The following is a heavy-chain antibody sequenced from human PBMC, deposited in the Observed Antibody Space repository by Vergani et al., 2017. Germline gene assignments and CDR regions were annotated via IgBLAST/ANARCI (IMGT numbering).Heavy chain of an antibody. V-gene: IGHV3-30*03. CDR2: ISYDGSNK. CDR3: ARESVITIFGVVPAYNWFDP. CDR1: GFTFSSYG. D-gene: IGHD3-3*01. Sequence: QVQLVESGGGVVQPGRSLRLSCAASGFTFSSYGMHWVRQAPGKGLEWVAVISYDGSNKYYADSVKGRFTISRDNAKNSLYLQMNSLRAEDTAVYYCARESVITIFGVVPAYNWFDPWGQGTLVTVSS. J-gene: IGHJ5*02.